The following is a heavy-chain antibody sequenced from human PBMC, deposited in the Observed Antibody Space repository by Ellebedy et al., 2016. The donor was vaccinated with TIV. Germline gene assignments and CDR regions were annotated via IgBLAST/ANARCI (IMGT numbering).Heavy chain of an antibody. CDR3: ARDQGAPTQRALDY. CDR2: VWHDGSKE. J-gene: IGHJ4*02. CDR1: GFTFSSYA. V-gene: IGHV3-33*08. Sequence: GESLKISCAASGFTFSSYAMHWVRQGPGKGLEWVVVVWHDGSKEYYADSVKGRFTISRDDSKNTVYLQMSSLRAEDTAVYYCARDQGAPTQRALDYWGQGTLVTVSS.